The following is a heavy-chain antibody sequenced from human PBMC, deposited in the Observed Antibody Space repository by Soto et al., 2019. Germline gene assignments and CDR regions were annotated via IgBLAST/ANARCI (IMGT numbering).Heavy chain of an antibody. CDR3: ATDYHLVPFYH. CDR1: GFNFRTYS. J-gene: IGHJ4*02. CDR2: ISGDSTI. D-gene: IGHD6-6*01. V-gene: IGHV3-48*02. Sequence: PVGSLRISCAASGFNFRTYSMNWVRQAPGKGLEWVSYISGDSTIYYAESVKGRFTISRDNAKNLLYLHMNSLRDEDTAVYYCATDYHLVPFYHWGQGTLVTVS.